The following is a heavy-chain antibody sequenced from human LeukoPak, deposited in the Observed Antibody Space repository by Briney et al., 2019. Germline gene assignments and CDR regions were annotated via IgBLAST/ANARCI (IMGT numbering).Heavy chain of an antibody. J-gene: IGHJ4*02. CDR1: GGSISSGDYY. Sequence: SETLSLTCTVSGGSISSGDYYWSWIRQPPGKGLEWIGYIYYSGSTYYNPSLKSRVTMSVDTSKNQFSLKLSSVTAADTAVYYCARDSFQYSGSYRSYYFDYWGQGTLVTVSS. D-gene: IGHD1-26*01. CDR3: ARDSFQYSGSYRSYYFDY. CDR2: IYYSGST. V-gene: IGHV4-30-4*01.